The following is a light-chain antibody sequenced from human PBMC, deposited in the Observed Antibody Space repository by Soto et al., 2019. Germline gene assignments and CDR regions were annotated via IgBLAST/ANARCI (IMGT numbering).Light chain of an antibody. CDR2: DVS. CDR3: SSYTSSSTLYVV. V-gene: IGLV2-14*01. Sequence: QSVLTQPASVSGSPGQSITIPCTGTSSDVGGYNYVSWYQQHPGKAPKLMIYDVSNRPSGVSNRFSGSKSGNTASLTISGLQAEDEAYYYCSSYTSSSTLYVVFGGGTKLTVL. CDR1: SSDVGGYNY. J-gene: IGLJ2*01.